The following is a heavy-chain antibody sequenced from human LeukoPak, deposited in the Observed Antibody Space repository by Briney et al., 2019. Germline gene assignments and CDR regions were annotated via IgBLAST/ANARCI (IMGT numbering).Heavy chain of an antibody. CDR2: ISSSSSYI. Sequence: GGSLRLSCAASGFTSSSYSMNWVRQAPGKGLEWVSSISSSSSYIYYADSVKGRFTISRDNAKNSLYLQMNSLRAEDTAVYYCARDFYSGSYYEYYFDYWGQGTLVTVSS. J-gene: IGHJ4*02. D-gene: IGHD1-26*01. V-gene: IGHV3-21*01. CDR1: GFTSSSYS. CDR3: ARDFYSGSYYEYYFDY.